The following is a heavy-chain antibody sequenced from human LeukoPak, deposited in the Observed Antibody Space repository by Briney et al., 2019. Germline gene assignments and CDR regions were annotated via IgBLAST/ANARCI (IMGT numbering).Heavy chain of an antibody. CDR1: GGSISSVDYY. J-gene: IGHJ4*02. CDR2: IYYDGGT. CDR3: ARDTRYYGSGTFYDEFDY. V-gene: IGHV4-61*08. D-gene: IGHD3-10*01. Sequence: SQTLSLTCTVSGGSISSVDYYWSWIRQPPGKGLEWIGHIYYDGGTNYSPSLKSRVTISVDTSGNQFSLKLSSATAADTAVYYCARDTRYYGSGTFYDEFDYWGQGALVTVSS.